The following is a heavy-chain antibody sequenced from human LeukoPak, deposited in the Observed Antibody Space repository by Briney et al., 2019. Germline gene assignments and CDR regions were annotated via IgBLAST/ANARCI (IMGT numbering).Heavy chain of an antibody. Sequence: ASVKVSCKASGYTFTSYDINWVRQATGQGLEWMGWMNPNSANTGYAQKFQGRVTLTRNTSISTAYMELSSLRSEDTAVYYCARGPPGIAAANGYWGQGTLVTVSS. CDR1: GYTFTSYD. D-gene: IGHD6-13*01. CDR2: MNPNSANT. CDR3: ARGPPGIAAANGY. V-gene: IGHV1-8*03. J-gene: IGHJ4*02.